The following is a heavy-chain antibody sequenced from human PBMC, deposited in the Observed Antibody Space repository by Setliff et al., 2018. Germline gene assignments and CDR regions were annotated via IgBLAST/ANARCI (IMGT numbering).Heavy chain of an antibody. D-gene: IGHD3-22*01. CDR2: IYPGDSDT. Sequence: PGESLKISCKGSGYSFTSYWIGWVRQMPGKGLEWMGIIYPGDSDTRYSPSFQGQVTIPADKSISTAYLQMNSLRAEDTALYPCARVFGVDDSSPGAFDIWGQGTMVTVS. CDR3: ARVFGVDDSSPGAFDI. V-gene: IGHV5-51*01. CDR1: GYSFTSYW. J-gene: IGHJ3*02.